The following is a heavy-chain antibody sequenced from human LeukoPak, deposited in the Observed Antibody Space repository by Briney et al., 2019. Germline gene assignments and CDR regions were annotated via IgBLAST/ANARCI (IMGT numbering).Heavy chain of an antibody. Sequence: GRFLRLSCAASGFTFDDYAMHWVRQAPGKGLERVSGISWNSGSIGYADSVKGRFTISRDNAKNSLYLQMNSLRAEDTALYYCAKDIGGWRFGSGIGYFDYWGQGTLVTVSS. V-gene: IGHV3-9*01. CDR1: GFTFDDYA. J-gene: IGHJ4*02. D-gene: IGHD3-10*01. CDR3: AKDIGGWRFGSGIGYFDY. CDR2: ISWNSGSI.